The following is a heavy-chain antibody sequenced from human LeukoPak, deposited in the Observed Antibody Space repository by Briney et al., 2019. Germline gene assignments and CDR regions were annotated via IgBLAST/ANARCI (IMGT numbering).Heavy chain of an antibody. Sequence: ASVKVSCTASGYTFTSYYIHWMRQAPGQGLEWMGIINPSGGSASYAQKFQGRVTMTRDTSTSTVYMELNSLRSEDTAVYYCANGGNSGYFDFWGQGALVTVSS. V-gene: IGHV1-46*01. CDR3: ANGGNSGYFDF. CDR2: INPSGGSA. J-gene: IGHJ4*02. CDR1: GYTFTSYY. D-gene: IGHD2-21*02.